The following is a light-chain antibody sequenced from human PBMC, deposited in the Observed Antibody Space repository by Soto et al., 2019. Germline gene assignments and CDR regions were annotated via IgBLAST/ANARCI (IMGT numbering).Light chain of an antibody. Sequence: EVVMTQSPATLSVSPGERATLSCRASQSVAGDLAWYQQKPGQPPRLLIYGAYTRAPGIPARFSGSGSGTEFSLTISSLQSEDFAVYYCHQYNNWPPWTFGQGTKVEIK. CDR2: GAY. CDR3: HQYNNWPPWT. V-gene: IGKV3-15*01. CDR1: QSVAGD. J-gene: IGKJ1*01.